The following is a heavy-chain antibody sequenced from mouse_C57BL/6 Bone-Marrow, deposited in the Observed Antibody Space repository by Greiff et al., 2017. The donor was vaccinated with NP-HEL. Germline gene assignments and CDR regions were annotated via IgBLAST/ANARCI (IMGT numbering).Heavy chain of an antibody. CDR3: ARGAYDSFAY. CDR2: IDPEDGET. V-gene: IGHV14-2*01. CDR1: GFNIKDYY. Sequence: VQLQQSGAELVKPGASVKLSCTASGFNIKDYYMHWVKQRTEHGLEWIGRIDPEDGETKYVPKFQGKATITADTSSNTAYLQLSSLTSEDTAVYYCARGAYDSFAYWGQGTLVTVSA. J-gene: IGHJ3*01. D-gene: IGHD2-4*01.